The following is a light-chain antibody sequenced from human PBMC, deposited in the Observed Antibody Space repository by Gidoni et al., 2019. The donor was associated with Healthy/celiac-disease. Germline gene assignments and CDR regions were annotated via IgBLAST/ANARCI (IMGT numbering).Light chain of an antibody. J-gene: IGKJ2*01. Sequence: EIVMTQSPATLSVSPGERATLSCRASQSVSSNLAWYQQKPGQAPRLLISGASTRATGIPARFSGSGSGTEFTLTISRLPSEYFAVYYCQQYNNSPRTFGQGTKLEIK. V-gene: IGKV3-15*01. CDR3: QQYNNSPRT. CDR2: GAS. CDR1: QSVSSN.